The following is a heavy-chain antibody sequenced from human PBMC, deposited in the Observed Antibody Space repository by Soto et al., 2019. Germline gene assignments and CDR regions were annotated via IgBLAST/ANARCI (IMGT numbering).Heavy chain of an antibody. CDR2: IVASGNT. CDR1: VDSITTYY. V-gene: IGHV4-4*07. J-gene: IGHJ6*02. Sequence: PSETLSLTCTVSVDSITTYYWSWIRQPAGKGLEWIGRIVASGNTNYNPSLNSRVTMSIDTSKKQFSLKLTSVTAADTAIYYCARYSNNWFQTEGMDVWGQGTTVTVSS. D-gene: IGHD6-13*01. CDR3: ARYSNNWFQTEGMDV.